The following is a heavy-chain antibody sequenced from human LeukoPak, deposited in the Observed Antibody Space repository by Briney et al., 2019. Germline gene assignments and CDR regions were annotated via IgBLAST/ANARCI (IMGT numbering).Heavy chain of an antibody. V-gene: IGHV1-46*01. CDR1: GYTFTSYY. J-gene: IGHJ6*02. D-gene: IGHD3-9*01. CDR2: INPSGGST. CDR3: ARACPDILTGYYAVFGMDV. Sequence: ASVKVSCKASGYTFTSYYMHWLRQAPGQGLEWMGIINPSGGSTSYAQKFQGRVTMTRDTSTSTVYMELSSLRSEDTAVYYCARACPDILTGYYAVFGMDVWGQGTTVAVSS.